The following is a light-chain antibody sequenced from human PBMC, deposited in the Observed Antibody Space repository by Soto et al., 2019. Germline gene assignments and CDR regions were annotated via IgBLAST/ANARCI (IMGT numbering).Light chain of an antibody. CDR1: QSISSW. J-gene: IGKJ1*01. CDR3: QQYNSYSPWT. V-gene: IGKV1-5*01. CDR2: DAS. Sequence: DIQMTQSPSTLSASVGDRVTITCRASQSISSWLAWYQQKPGKAPKLLIFDASTLQTGVPSRFGGGGSGTEFTLTISGLQPDDFATYYCQQYNSYSPWTFGPGTKVDIK.